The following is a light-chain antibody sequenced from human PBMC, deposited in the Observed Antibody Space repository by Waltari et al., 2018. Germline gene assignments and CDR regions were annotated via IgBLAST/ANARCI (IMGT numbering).Light chain of an antibody. CDR2: DAS. V-gene: IGKV3-11*01. CDR1: QSISSY. Sequence: EIVLTQSPATLSLSPGARATLSRRASQSISSYLAWYQQKPGQAPKPLIYDASNRATGIPARFSGSGSWTDFTLTITSLEPEDFAVYYCQQRSSLPITFGQGTRLDIK. CDR3: QQRSSLPIT. J-gene: IGKJ5*01.